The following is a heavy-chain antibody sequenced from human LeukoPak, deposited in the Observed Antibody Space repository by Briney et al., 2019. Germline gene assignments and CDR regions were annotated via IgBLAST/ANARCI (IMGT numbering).Heavy chain of an antibody. CDR3: VPRKEWSCYMDV. CDR1: GFTFSSYG. J-gene: IGHJ6*03. CDR2: ISGSGGST. Sequence: GGSLRLSCAASGFTFSSYGMSWVRQAPGKGLEWVSAISGSGGSTYYADSVKGRFTISRDNSKNTLYLQMNGLRAEDTAVYYCVPRKEWSCYMDVWGKGTTVTVSS. D-gene: IGHD3-3*01. V-gene: IGHV3-23*01.